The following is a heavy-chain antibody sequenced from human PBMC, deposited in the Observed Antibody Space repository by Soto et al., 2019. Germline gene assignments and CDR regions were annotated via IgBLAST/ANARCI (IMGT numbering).Heavy chain of an antibody. CDR2: IIPIFGTA. J-gene: IGHJ6*02. CDR1: GGTFSSYA. D-gene: IGHD3-3*01. Sequence: SVKVSCKASGGTFSSYAISWVRQAPGQGLEWMGGIIPIFGTANYAQKFQGRVTITADESTSTAYMELSSLRSEDTAVYYCARHNIVRFLEWLPYYYYYYGMDVWGQGTTVTVSS. CDR3: ARHNIVRFLEWLPYYYYYYGMDV. V-gene: IGHV1-69*13.